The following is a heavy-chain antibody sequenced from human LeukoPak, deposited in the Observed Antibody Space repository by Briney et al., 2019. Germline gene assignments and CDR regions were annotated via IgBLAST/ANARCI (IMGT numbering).Heavy chain of an antibody. Sequence: PSETLSLTCTVSGGSVSSSSHYWGWVRQPPGKGLEWIGTIFYTGNTDYNPSLKSRVTISVDTSKNQFSLKVNSVTAADTAVYYCARVGRWLQLWDYWGQGTLVTVSS. CDR2: IFYTGNT. V-gene: IGHV4-39*01. CDR3: ARVGRWLQLWDY. D-gene: IGHD5-24*01. CDR1: GGSVSSSSHY. J-gene: IGHJ4*02.